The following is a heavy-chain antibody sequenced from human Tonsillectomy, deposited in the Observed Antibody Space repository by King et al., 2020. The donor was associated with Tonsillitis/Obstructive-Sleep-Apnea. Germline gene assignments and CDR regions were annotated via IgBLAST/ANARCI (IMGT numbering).Heavy chain of an antibody. CDR2: IYYTGST. D-gene: IGHD1-26*01. V-gene: IGHV4-59*01. CDR3: ARDSGGSLDY. J-gene: IGHJ4*02. CDR1: GGSISSFY. Sequence: QLQESGPGLVKPSETLSLTCTVSGGSISSFYWSWIRPPPGKGLDWIGYIYYTGSTNYNPSLESRVTISVDTSKNQFSLKLTSVTAADTAVYYCARDSGGSLDYWGQGTLVTVSS.